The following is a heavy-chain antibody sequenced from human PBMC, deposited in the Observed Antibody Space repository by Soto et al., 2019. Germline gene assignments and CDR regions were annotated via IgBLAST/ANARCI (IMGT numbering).Heavy chain of an antibody. D-gene: IGHD2-2*01. Sequence: SETLSLTCTVSGGSVSSGSYYWSWLRQPPGKGLEWIGYIYYSGSTNDNPSLKSRVTISVDTSKNQFSLKLSSVTAADTAVYYCARDLACSSTSCQLYYYGMDVWGQGTTVTVSS. V-gene: IGHV4-61*01. J-gene: IGHJ6*02. CDR2: IYYSGST. CDR1: GGSVSSGSYY. CDR3: ARDLACSSTSCQLYYYGMDV.